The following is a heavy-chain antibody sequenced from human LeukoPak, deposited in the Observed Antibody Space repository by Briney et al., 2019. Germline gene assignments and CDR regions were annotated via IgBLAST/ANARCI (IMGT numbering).Heavy chain of an antibody. CDR1: GGSISSSDYY. Sequence: SETLSLTCTVSGGSISSSDYYWGWIRQPPGKGLEWIGIIYYSASASTYYNPSLKSRVTISGDTSKNQFSLKVNSVTAADTAVYYCARTASGYYLFDYWGQGTLVTVSS. D-gene: IGHD3-22*01. CDR2: IYYSASAST. CDR3: ARTASGYYLFDY. V-gene: IGHV4-39*01. J-gene: IGHJ4*02.